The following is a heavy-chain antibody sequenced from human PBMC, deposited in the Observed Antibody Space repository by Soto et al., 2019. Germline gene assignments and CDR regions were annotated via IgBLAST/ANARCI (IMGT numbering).Heavy chain of an antibody. D-gene: IGHD3-3*01. CDR2: ITDSSDTV. Sequence: GGTLRLSCVASGFSFSNYNMNWVRQAPGKGLEWVSYITDSSDTVHYADSVRGRFTISRDNAESSLYLQMNSLRDEDTAVYFCARDFGHGYYLDYWGRGTLVTVSS. CDR1: GFSFSNYN. J-gene: IGHJ4*02. CDR3: ARDFGHGYYLDY. V-gene: IGHV3-48*02.